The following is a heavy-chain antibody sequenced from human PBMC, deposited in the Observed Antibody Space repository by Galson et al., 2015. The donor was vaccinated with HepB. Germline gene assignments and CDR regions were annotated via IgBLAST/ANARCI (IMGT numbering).Heavy chain of an antibody. V-gene: IGHV3-33*01. CDR3: VRGENRSGYRYDY. CDR2: IWSDSTDI. J-gene: IGHJ4*02. D-gene: IGHD5-12*01. CDR1: GFRFNNYA. Sequence: SLRLSCAAPGFRFNNYAMHWIRQGPGKGLEWLALIWSDSTDIIYADSVRGRFTISRDNSKNILYLGMNRLRADDTGVYFCVRGENRSGYRYDYWGQGALVTVSS.